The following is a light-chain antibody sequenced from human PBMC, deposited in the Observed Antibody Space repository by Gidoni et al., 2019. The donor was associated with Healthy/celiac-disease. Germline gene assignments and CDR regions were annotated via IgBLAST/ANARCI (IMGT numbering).Light chain of an antibody. J-gene: IGKJ1*01. V-gene: IGKV1-27*01. CDR2: AAS. CDR1: QGISNY. Sequence: DIPMTPSPSSLSASVGDRVTITCRASQGISNYLAWYQQKPGKVPKILIYAASTLQSGVPSRFSGSGAGKDFTFTISSPQHEEVATYYCYKYNRAPWTFGQGTKGEIK. CDR3: YKYNRAPWT.